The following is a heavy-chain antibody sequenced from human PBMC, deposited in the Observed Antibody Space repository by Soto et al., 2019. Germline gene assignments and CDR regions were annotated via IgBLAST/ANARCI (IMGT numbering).Heavy chain of an antibody. CDR1: GFTFSNYA. CDR3: ARRGSGSYYDY. CDR2: ISGSSDST. D-gene: IGHD1-26*01. Sequence: EVQLLESGGGLVQPGGSLRLSCAASGFTFSNYAMNWVRQAPGKGLEWVSVISGSSDSTYYADSVKGRFTIPRDNSKNTLYLQMNSLRAEDSAVYYCARRGSGSYYDYWGQGTLVTVSS. J-gene: IGHJ4*02. V-gene: IGHV3-23*01.